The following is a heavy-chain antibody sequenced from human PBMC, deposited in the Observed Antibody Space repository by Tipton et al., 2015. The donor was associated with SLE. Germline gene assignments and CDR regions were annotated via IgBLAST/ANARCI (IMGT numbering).Heavy chain of an antibody. D-gene: IGHD6-13*01. CDR3: ARAVAAVGYFDY. Sequence: LRLSCAVYGGSFSGYYWSWIRQPPGKGLEWIGEINHSGSTNYNPSLKSRVTISVDTSKNQFSLKLSSVTAADTAVYYCARAVAAVGYFDYWGQGTLVTVSS. V-gene: IGHV4-34*01. CDR1: GGSFSGYY. J-gene: IGHJ4*02. CDR2: INHSGST.